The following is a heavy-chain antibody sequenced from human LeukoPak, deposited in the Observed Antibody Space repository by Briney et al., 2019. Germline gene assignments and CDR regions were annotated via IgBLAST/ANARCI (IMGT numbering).Heavy chain of an antibody. CDR2: IKQDGSEK. CDR3: ARDAFLGYCSSTSCYQSWFDP. J-gene: IGHJ5*02. D-gene: IGHD2-2*01. CDR1: GFTFSSYS. Sequence: GGSLRLSCAASGFTFSSYSMTWIRQAPGKGLEWVANIKQDGSEKHYVDSVKGRFTISRDNAKNSLYLQMNSLRAEDTAVYYCARDAFLGYCSSTSCYQSWFDPWGQGTLVTVSS. V-gene: IGHV3-7*01.